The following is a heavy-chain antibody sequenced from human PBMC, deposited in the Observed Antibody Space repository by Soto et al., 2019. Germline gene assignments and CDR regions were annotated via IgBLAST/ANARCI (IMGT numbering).Heavy chain of an antibody. CDR1: AYIFSKYW. D-gene: IGHD4-4*01. CDR3: ARSWNDYGTYGAYDS. Sequence: KLSAYIFSKYWLAWVCQMPAKGLELMGLIYPAHSDTRYSTSFKGQVTISADKSINNAYLHWSNLKASDTAMYYCARSWNDYGTYGAYDSWGQGTRV. V-gene: IGHV5-51*01. CDR2: IYPAHSDT. J-gene: IGHJ4*02.